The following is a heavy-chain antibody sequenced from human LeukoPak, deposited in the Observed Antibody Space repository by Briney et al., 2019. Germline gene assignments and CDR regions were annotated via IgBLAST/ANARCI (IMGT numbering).Heavy chain of an antibody. J-gene: IGHJ3*02. CDR1: GGSISSYY. D-gene: IGHD2-21*02. Sequence: TETLSLTCTVSGGSISSYYWSWIRQPPGKGLEWIGYIYYSGSTNYNPSLKSRVTISVDTSKNQFSLKLSSVTAADTAVYYCARDSCGGDCRSHPHDAFDIWGQGTMVTVSS. V-gene: IGHV4-59*01. CDR2: IYYSGST. CDR3: ARDSCGGDCRSHPHDAFDI.